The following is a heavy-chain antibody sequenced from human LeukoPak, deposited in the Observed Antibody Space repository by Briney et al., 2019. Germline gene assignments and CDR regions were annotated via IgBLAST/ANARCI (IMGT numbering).Heavy chain of an antibody. CDR3: ARWPSRGGSGSYGHYYYYYGMDV. CDR2: IKQDGSEK. Sequence: AGGSLRLSCAASGFTFSTHRMSCVPQARGKGLEWVANIKQDGSEKYYVASVKGRFTISRDNADNSLYLQMYSLRAEDTAVYYCARWPSRGGSGSYGHYYYYYGMDVWGQGTTVTVS. D-gene: IGHD3-10*01. V-gene: IGHV3-7*01. J-gene: IGHJ6*02. CDR1: GFTFSTHR.